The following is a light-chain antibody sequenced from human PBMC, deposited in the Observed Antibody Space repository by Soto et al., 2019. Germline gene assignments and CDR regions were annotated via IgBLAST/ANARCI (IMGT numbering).Light chain of an antibody. Sequence: EIVMTQSPATLSVSPGERAPLSCRASQSVSSSYLAWYQQKPGQAPRLLIYGASSRATGIPDRFSGSGSGTDFTLTISRLEPEDFAVYYCQQYGSSLFGGGTKVDIK. CDR1: QSVSSSY. CDR3: QQYGSSL. V-gene: IGKV3-20*01. CDR2: GAS. J-gene: IGKJ4*01.